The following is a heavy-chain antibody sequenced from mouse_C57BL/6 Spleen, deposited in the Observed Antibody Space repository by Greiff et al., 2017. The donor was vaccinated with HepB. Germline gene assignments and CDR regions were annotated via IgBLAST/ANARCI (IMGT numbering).Heavy chain of an antibody. Sequence: VQLQQPGAELVKPGASVKLSCKASGYTFTSYWMHWVKQRPGQGLEWIGMIHPNSGSTNYNEKFKSKATLTVDKSSSTAYMQLSSLTSEDSAVYYCARRSSGYVYFDYWGQGTTLTVSS. V-gene: IGHV1-64*01. CDR2: IHPNSGST. J-gene: IGHJ2*01. CDR3: ARRSSGYVYFDY. D-gene: IGHD3-2*02. CDR1: GYTFTSYW.